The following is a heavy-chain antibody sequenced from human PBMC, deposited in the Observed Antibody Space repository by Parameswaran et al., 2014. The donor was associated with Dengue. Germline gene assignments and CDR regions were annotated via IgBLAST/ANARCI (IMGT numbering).Heavy chain of an antibody. V-gene: IGHV6-1*01. J-gene: IGHJ6*02. CDR3: ARDSSGYSGYYYYYYGMDV. D-gene: IGHD3-22*01. Sequence: WIRQSPSRGLEWLGRTYYRSKWYNDYAVSVKSRITINPDTSKNQFFLQLNSVTPEDTAVYYCARDSSGYSGYYYYYYGMDVWGQGTTVTVSS. CDR2: TYYRSKWYN.